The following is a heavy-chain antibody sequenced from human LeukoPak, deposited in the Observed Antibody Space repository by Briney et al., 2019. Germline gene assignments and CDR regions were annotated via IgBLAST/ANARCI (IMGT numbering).Heavy chain of an antibody. CDR2: INQEATRT. Sequence: GGSLRLSCAASGFPFRSFWMSWVRQAPGKGLEWLGHINQEATRTDHADSVKGRFTISRDHARNLLYLHMGSLRAEDTAVYYCAKYLSRAFDSWGQGILVSVSS. CDR3: AKYLSRAFDS. J-gene: IGHJ4*02. D-gene: IGHD2/OR15-2a*01. CDR1: GFPFRSFW. V-gene: IGHV3-7*01.